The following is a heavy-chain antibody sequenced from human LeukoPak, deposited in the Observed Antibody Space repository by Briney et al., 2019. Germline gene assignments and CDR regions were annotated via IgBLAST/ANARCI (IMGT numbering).Heavy chain of an antibody. D-gene: IGHD3-22*01. CDR3: ARVGFTMIVVS. J-gene: IGHJ4*02. V-gene: IGHV3-21*01. Sequence: SGGSLRLSCAASGFTFSSYSMNWVRQAPGKGLEWVSSISSSSSYIYYADSVKGRFTISRDDAKNSLYLQMNSLRAEDTAVYYCARVGFTMIVVSWGQGTLVTVSS. CDR2: ISSSSSYI. CDR1: GFTFSSYS.